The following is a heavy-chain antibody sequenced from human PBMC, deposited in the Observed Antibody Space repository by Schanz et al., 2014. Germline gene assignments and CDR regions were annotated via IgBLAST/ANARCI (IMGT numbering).Heavy chain of an antibody. CDR1: GFIFSNSW. D-gene: IGHD3-10*01. V-gene: IGHV3-7*01. CDR3: ARGIITMVRGGDVGAFDI. J-gene: IGHJ3*02. CDR2: IKQDGSEK. Sequence: VQLVESGGGLVQPGESLRLSCAASGFIFSNSWMSWVRQAPGKGLEWVANIKQDGSEKYYVDSVKGRFTISRDNAKNSLYLQMDSLRAEDTAVYYCARGIITMVRGGDVGAFDIWGQGTMVTVSS.